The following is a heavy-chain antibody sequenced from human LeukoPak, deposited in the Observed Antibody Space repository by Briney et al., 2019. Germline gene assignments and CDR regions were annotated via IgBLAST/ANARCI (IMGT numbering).Heavy chain of an antibody. Sequence: SETLSLTCDVSGYSIRTGYYWGWVRQPPGKDLEWIGSVYHSGSTYYNPSLQSRVNILVDTSKNQFSLSLTSVTAADTAVYYCARSHFSVGAFDIWGQGTMVTVSS. V-gene: IGHV4-38-2*01. CDR3: ARSHFSVGAFDI. CDR2: VYHSGST. D-gene: IGHD6-25*01. J-gene: IGHJ3*02. CDR1: GYSIRTGYY.